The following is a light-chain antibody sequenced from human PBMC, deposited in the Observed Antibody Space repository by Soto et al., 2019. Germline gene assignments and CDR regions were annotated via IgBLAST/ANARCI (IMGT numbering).Light chain of an antibody. CDR3: CSYAGSYF. CDR1: SSDVGGYNY. V-gene: IGLV2-11*01. CDR2: NVS. Sequence: QSVLTQPRSVSGSPGQSVTISCTGTSSDVGGYNYVSWYQQHPGKAPKLMIFNVSKRPSGVPDRFSGAKSGNPASLSISGLQAEDEADYYCCSYAGSYFFGTGTKLTVL. J-gene: IGLJ1*01.